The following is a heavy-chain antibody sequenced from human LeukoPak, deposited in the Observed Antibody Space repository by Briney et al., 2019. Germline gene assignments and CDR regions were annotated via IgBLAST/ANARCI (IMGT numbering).Heavy chain of an antibody. D-gene: IGHD6-19*01. Sequence: GGSLRLSCAASGFTFSNYAMSWVRQAPGKGLEWVSYISGSGGTTFYADSVKGWFTLSRDNSNNALYLQMNSLRAEDTAVYYCAKGSGYNSALNNYWGQGTLVTVSS. J-gene: IGHJ4*02. CDR3: AKGSGYNSALNNY. V-gene: IGHV3-23*01. CDR1: GFTFSNYA. CDR2: ISGSGGTT.